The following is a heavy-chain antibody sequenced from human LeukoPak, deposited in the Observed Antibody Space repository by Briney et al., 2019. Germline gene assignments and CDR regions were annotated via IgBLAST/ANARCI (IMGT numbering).Heavy chain of an antibody. CDR2: IIPIFGTA. CDR3: ARCEYGDYVPNWFDP. V-gene: IGHV1-69*06. CDR1: GGTFSSYA. J-gene: IGHJ5*02. Sequence: SVKVSCKASGGTFSSYAISWVRQAPGQGLEWMGGIIPIFGTANYAQKFQGRVTITADKSTSTAYMELSSLRSEDTAVYYCARCEYGDYVPNWFDPWGQGTLVTVSS. D-gene: IGHD4-17*01.